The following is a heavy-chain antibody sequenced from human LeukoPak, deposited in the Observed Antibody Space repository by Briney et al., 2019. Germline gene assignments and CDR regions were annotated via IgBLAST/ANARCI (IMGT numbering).Heavy chain of an antibody. D-gene: IGHD6-13*01. CDR3: ASDSSRTAFDY. Sequence: PGGSLRLSCAASGCTFSSYSMNWVRQAPGKGLEWVSSISSSSSYIYYADSVKGRFTISRDNAKNSLYLQMNSLRAEDTAVYYCASDSSRTAFDYWGQGTLVTVSS. CDR2: ISSSSSYI. V-gene: IGHV3-21*01. CDR1: GCTFSSYS. J-gene: IGHJ4*02.